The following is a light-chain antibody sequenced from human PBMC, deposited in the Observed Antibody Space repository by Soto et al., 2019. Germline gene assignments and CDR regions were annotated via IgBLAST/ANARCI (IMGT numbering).Light chain of an antibody. V-gene: IGLV2-14*01. Sequence: QSALTQPASVSGSPGQSITISCTGTSSDVGGYNYVSWYQQHPGKAPKLMIYGVSNRPSGVSNRFSGSKSGNTASLTISGLQAEDEADDYCSSYTSSSTRVVFGGGTKLTVL. CDR2: GVS. CDR1: SSDVGGYNY. J-gene: IGLJ2*01. CDR3: SSYTSSSTRVV.